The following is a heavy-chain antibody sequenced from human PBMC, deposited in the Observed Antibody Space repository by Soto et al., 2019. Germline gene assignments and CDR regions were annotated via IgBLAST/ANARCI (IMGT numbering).Heavy chain of an antibody. CDR1: GFTFSSFG. V-gene: IGHV3-33*01. Sequence: QVQVVESGGGVVQPGRSLRLSCAASGFTFSSFGMHWVRQAPGKGLEWVSLIWYDGSKKSYGDSVKGRFTISRDNSRNTVYLQMNSPRADDTAVYYCARDASYYSLWSGYYPSRNGMDVSGQGTTVIVSS. J-gene: IGHJ6*02. D-gene: IGHD3-3*01. CDR2: IWYDGSKK. CDR3: ARDASYYSLWSGYYPSRNGMDV.